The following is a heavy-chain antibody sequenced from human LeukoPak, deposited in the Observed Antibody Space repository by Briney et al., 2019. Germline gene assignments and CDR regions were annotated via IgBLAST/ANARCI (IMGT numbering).Heavy chain of an antibody. V-gene: IGHV1-69*01. Sequence: SVKVSCKASGGTFSSYAISWVRQAPGQGLEWMGGIIPIFGTANYAQKFQGRVTITADESTSTAYMELSSLRSEDTAVYYCARPALYGSGSYYRTWGQGTLVTVSS. D-gene: IGHD3-10*01. CDR2: IIPIFGTA. CDR1: GGTFSSYA. CDR3: ARPALYGSGSYYRT. J-gene: IGHJ5*02.